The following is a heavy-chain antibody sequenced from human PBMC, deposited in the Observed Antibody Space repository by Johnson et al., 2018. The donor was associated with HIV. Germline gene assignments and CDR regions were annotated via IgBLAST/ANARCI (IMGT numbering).Heavy chain of an antibody. CDR3: SKDQFHKGGGSLVDGFDI. CDR2: ISYDGSDK. CDR1: GFTFSSYA. D-gene: IGHD2-15*01. J-gene: IGHJ3*02. V-gene: IGHV3-30*04. Sequence: QVQLVESGGGLVQPGGSLRLSCAASGFTFSSYAMHWVRQAPGKGLEWVAVISYDGSDKYPADSVKGRFTISRDNSKNTLYLQMNSLRAEDTAVYYCSKDQFHKGGGSLVDGFDIWGQGTMVTVSS.